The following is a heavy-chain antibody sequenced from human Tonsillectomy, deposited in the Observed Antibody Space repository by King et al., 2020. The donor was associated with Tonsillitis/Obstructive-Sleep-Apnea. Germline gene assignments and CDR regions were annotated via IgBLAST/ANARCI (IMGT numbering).Heavy chain of an antibody. J-gene: IGHJ4*02. CDR3: PHNWGYYENIWGSYRFDY. CDR1: GFSLSTGGVG. V-gene: IGHV2-5*02. D-gene: IGHD3-16*02. Sequence: ITLKESGPTLVKPTQTLTLTCTFSGFSLSTGGVGVGWIRQPPGKALEWLALIYWDDDKRYNPSLKSRVTITKATSKNQVVLRKTNMDPVDTATYYCPHNWGYYENIWGSYRFDYWGQGTLVTVSS. CDR2: IYWDDDK.